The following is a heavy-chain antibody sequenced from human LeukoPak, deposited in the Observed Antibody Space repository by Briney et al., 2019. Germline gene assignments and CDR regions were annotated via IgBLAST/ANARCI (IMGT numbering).Heavy chain of an antibody. CDR1: GFTFSSYS. CDR3: AKDIVVVPAAIDY. CDR2: ISGSSSTI. V-gene: IGHV3-48*01. Sequence: GVLRLSCAASGFTFSSYSMNRVRQAPGKGLEWVSYISGSSSTIYYADSVKGRFTISRDNAKNSLYLQMNSLRAEDTALYYCAKDIVVVPAAIDYWGQGTLVTVSS. D-gene: IGHD2-2*02. J-gene: IGHJ4*02.